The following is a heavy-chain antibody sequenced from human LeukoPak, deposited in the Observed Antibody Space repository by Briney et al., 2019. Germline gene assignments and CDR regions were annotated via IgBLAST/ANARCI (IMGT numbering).Heavy chain of an antibody. D-gene: IGHD7-27*01. J-gene: IGHJ4*02. Sequence: GGSLRLSCAASGFTFGRYTMHWVRQAPGKGLESVSAISPNGGNTYYVNSVKGRFIISRDNSKNTLYLQMGSLRPEDMAVYYCARENWGGSDYWGQGTLVTVSS. CDR3: ARENWGGSDY. CDR1: GFTFGRYT. CDR2: ISPNGGNT. V-gene: IGHV3-64*01.